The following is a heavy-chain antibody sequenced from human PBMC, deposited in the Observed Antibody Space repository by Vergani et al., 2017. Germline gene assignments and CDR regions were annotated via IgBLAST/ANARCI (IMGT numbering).Heavy chain of an antibody. CDR2: IYYSGTT. CDR3: AREVYYYYDSSGYFT. D-gene: IGHD3-22*01. CDR1: GGSLSSSSYY. V-gene: IGHV4-39*07. J-gene: IGHJ5*02. Sequence: QLQLQESGPGLVKPSETLSLTCTVSGGSLSSSSYYWGWIRQPPGKGLEWIGSIYYSGTTYYNPSLKSRVTISVDTSKNQFSLKLSSVTAADTAVYYCAREVYYYYDSSGYFTWGQGTLVTVSS.